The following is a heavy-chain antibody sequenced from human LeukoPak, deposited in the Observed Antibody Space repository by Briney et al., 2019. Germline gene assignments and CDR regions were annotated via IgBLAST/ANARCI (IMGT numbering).Heavy chain of an antibody. J-gene: IGHJ4*02. CDR3: ADQAIEPLIYVAEVFDY. CDR1: GGSISSSSYY. D-gene: IGHD1-14*01. V-gene: IGHV4-39*01. CDR2: IYYSGST. Sequence: SETLSLTCTVSGGSISSSSYYWGSIRQPPGKGLEWIGSIYYSGSTYYNPSLNSRVTISVDTSKNQFSLKLTSGTAADMAVNYCADQAIEPLIYVAEVFDYWGQGTLVTVSS.